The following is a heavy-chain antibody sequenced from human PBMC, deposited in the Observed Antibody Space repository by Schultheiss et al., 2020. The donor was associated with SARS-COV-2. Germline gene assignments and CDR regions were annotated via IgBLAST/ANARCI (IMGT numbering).Heavy chain of an antibody. D-gene: IGHD1-26*01. V-gene: IGHV1-18*04. CDR1: DYTFTNYA. Sequence: ASVKVSCKTSDYTFTNYAISWVRQAPGQGLEWMGWSSAYNDDAVYAQKFQGRVTMTTDTSTSTAYMELRILKADDTAVYYCARGLRGRYYNYWGQGTLVTVSS. CDR3: ARGLRGRYYNY. CDR2: SSAYNDDA. J-gene: IGHJ4*02.